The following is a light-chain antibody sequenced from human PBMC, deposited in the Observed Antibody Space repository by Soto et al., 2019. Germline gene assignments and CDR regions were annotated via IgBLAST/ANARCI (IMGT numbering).Light chain of an antibody. Sequence: EIVLTQSPGSLSLSPGERATLSCRASQSVNNNYLAWYQQKPGQAPRLLIYGASSRATGIPDRFSGSGSGTDFTLTISRLEPEDFAVYYCQQYGVAPGLFTFGPGTKVDVK. CDR3: QQYGVAPGLFT. CDR1: QSVNNNY. V-gene: IGKV3-20*01. CDR2: GAS. J-gene: IGKJ3*01.